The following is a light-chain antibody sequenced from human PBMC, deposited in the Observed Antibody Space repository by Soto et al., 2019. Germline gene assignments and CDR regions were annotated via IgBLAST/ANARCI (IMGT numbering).Light chain of an antibody. CDR3: QQYGRSLPT. J-gene: IGKJ2*01. V-gene: IGKV3-20*01. Sequence: ENVLTQSPDLLSLSPGERVTLSCRASQSISNSYLAWYQQKPGQAPRVLIYGASNRATGTPDRFSGSGSGADFTLTISRLQPEDFALYYCQQYGRSLPTFGRGTKLEIK. CDR1: QSISNSY. CDR2: GAS.